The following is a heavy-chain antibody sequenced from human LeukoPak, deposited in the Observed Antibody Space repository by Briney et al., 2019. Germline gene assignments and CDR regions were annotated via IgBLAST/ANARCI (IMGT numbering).Heavy chain of an antibody. CDR1: GGTFSSYA. CDR2: IIPIFGTA. Sequence: SVKVSCKASGGTFSSYAISWVRQAPGQGLEWMGGIIPIFGTANYAQKFQGRVTITADESTSTAYMELSSLRSEDTAVYYCARVEDGDYAPFDYWGQGTLVTVSS. CDR3: ARVEDGDYAPFDY. V-gene: IGHV1-69*13. D-gene: IGHD4-17*01. J-gene: IGHJ4*02.